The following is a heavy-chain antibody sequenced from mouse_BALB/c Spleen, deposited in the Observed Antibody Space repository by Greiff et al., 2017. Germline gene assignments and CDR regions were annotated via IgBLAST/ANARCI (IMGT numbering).Heavy chain of an antibody. CDR1: GFDFSRYW. D-gene: IGHD1-1*01. V-gene: IGHV4-1*02. Sequence: EVKLMESGGGLVQPGGSLKLSCAASGFDFSRYWMSWVRQAPGKGLEWIGEINPDSSTINYTPSLKDKFIISRDNAKNTLYLQMSKVRSEDTALYYCASCDYYGSSFDYWGQGTTLTVSS. J-gene: IGHJ2*01. CDR2: INPDSSTI. CDR3: ASCDYYGSSFDY.